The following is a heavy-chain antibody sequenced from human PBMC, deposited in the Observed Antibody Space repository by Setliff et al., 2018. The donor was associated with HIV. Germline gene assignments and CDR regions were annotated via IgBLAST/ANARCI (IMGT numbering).Heavy chain of an antibody. J-gene: IGHJ5*02. CDR2: ISTYSDET. CDR3: ARGTAPRPASVLEFLEWLFPNWFDP. V-gene: IGHV1-18*01. CDR1: GYTFTSYA. Sequence: ASVKVSCKASGYTFTSYAISWVRQAPGQGLEWMGWISTYSDETSSSQKFQGRVTFTRDTSASTAYMELSSLRSDDTAVYYCARGTAPRPASVLEFLEWLFPNWFDPWGQGTLVTVSS. D-gene: IGHD3-3*02.